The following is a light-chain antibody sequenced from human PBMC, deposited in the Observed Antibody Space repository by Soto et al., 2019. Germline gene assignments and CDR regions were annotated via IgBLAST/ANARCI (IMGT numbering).Light chain of an antibody. CDR2: QTS. CDR1: QYINTR. Sequence: EIVLTQSPATLSSFPGDRVTLSCRASQYINTRLAWYQHRPGQAPRLLIYQTSIRAAGIPARFSASGSGTDFTLTIRNVQPEDFAIYYSHQRQSWPPTFGQGTKVDIK. V-gene: IGKV3-11*01. CDR3: HQRQSWPPT. J-gene: IGKJ1*01.